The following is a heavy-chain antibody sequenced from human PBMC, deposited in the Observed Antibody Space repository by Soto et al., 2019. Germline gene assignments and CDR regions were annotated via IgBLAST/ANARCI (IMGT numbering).Heavy chain of an antibody. J-gene: IGHJ4*02. CDR3: ARPYDSSGYPPHY. Sequence: LRLSCAASGFTFSIYSRNWVRQAPGKGLEWVSSISSSSSYIYYADSVKGRFTISRDNAKNSLYLQMNSLRAEDTAVYYCARPYDSSGYPPHYWGQGTLVTVSS. CDR2: ISSSSSYI. D-gene: IGHD3-22*01. CDR1: GFTFSIYS. V-gene: IGHV3-21*01.